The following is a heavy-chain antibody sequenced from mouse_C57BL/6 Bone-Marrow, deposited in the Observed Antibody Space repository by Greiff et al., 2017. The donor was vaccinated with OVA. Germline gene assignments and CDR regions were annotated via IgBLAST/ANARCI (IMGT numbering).Heavy chain of an antibody. CDR2: IDPSDSYT. CDR3: AREFIRGFAY. Sequence: VQLQQPGAELVKPGASVKLSCKASGYTFTSYWMQWVNQRPGQGLEWIGEIDPSDSYTNYNQKFKGKATLTVDTSSSTAYMQLSSLTSEDSAVYYCAREFIRGFAYWGQGTLVTVSA. CDR1: GYTFTSYW. V-gene: IGHV1-50*01. J-gene: IGHJ3*01. D-gene: IGHD1-1*01.